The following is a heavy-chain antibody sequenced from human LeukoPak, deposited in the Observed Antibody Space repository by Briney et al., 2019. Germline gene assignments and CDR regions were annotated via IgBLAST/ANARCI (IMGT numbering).Heavy chain of an antibody. D-gene: IGHD3-3*01. Sequence: GGSLRLSCAASGFTFSSYGMHWVRQAPGKGLEWVAFIRYDGSNKYYADSVKGRFTISRDNSKNTLYLQMNSLRAEDTAVYYCAKSGPMGITIFGVFFDYWGQGTLVTVSS. CDR2: IRYDGSNK. CDR3: AKSGPMGITIFGVFFDY. V-gene: IGHV3-30*02. J-gene: IGHJ4*02. CDR1: GFTFSSYG.